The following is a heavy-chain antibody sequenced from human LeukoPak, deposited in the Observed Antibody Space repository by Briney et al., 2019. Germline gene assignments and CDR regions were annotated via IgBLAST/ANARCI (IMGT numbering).Heavy chain of an antibody. V-gene: IGHV3-7*01. CDR2: IKQDGSEK. CDR1: GFTLSSSW. J-gene: IGHJ3*02. D-gene: IGHD1-1*01. Sequence: GGSLRLSCAASGFTLSSSWMSWVRQAPGKGLEWVANIKQDGSEKYYVDSVKGRFAISRDNAKNSVYLQVNSLRAEDTAVYYCAREQTGTDIWGQGTMVTVSS. CDR3: AREQTGTDI.